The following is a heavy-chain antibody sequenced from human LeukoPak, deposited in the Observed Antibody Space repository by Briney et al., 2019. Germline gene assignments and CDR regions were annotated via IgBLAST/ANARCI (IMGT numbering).Heavy chain of an antibody. D-gene: IGHD3-9*01. CDR3: AKDPLRYFDWLLGEAFDI. V-gene: IGHV3-23*01. CDR2: ISGSGGST. Sequence: GGPLRLSCAASGFTFSSYAMSWVRQAPGKGLEWVSAISGSGGSTYYADSVKGRFTISRDNSKNTLYLQMNSLRAEDTAVYYCAKDPLRYFDWLLGEAFDIWGQGTMVTVSS. CDR1: GFTFSSYA. J-gene: IGHJ3*02.